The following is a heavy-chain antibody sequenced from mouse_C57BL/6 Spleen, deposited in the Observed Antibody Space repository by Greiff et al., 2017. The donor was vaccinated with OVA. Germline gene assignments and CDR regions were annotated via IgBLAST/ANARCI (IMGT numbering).Heavy chain of an antibody. CDR1: GFTFSSYA. J-gene: IGHJ4*01. D-gene: IGHD3-1*01. CDR2: ISSGGDYI. Sequence: EVKLVESGEGLVKPGGSLKLSCAASGFTFSSYAMSWVRQTPEKRLEWVAYISSGGDYIYYADTVKGRFTISRDNARNTLYLQMSSLKSEDTAMYYCTRDRGTTYAMDYWGQGTSVTVSS. CDR3: TRDRGTTYAMDY. V-gene: IGHV5-9-1*02.